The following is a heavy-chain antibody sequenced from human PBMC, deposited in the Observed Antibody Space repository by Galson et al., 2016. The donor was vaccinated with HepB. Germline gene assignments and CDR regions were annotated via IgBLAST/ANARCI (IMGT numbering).Heavy chain of an antibody. CDR1: GYSFTTYW. CDR2: IYPGDSDT. Sequence: QSGAEVKKPGESLKISCKGSGYSFTTYWIAWVRQMPGKGLEWIGTIYPGDSDTRYSPSFQGQVIISADKSITTAYLQLSSLKASDTAMYYCARHGRGPYSNSGDDFWGQGSLVSVSS. V-gene: IGHV5-51*01. CDR3: ARHGRGPYSNSGDDF. D-gene: IGHD2/OR15-2a*01. J-gene: IGHJ4*02.